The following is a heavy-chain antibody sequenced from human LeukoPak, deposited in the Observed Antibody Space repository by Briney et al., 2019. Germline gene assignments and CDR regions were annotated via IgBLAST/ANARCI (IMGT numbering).Heavy chain of an antibody. V-gene: IGHV3-48*01. CDR3: ARGRTYYDSRGETDAFDI. Sequence: GGSLRLSCAASGFTFSTYSMNWVRQAPGKGLEWVSYISSSSSTIYYADSVKGRFTISRDNSKNTLYLQMNSLRAEDTAVYYCARGRTYYDSRGETDAFDIWGQGTMVTVSS. D-gene: IGHD3-22*01. CDR1: GFTFSTYS. CDR2: ISSSSSTI. J-gene: IGHJ3*02.